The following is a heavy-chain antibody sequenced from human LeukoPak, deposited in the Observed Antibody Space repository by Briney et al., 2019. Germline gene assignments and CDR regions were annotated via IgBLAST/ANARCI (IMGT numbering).Heavy chain of an antibody. J-gene: IGHJ4*02. D-gene: IGHD2-21*02. CDR1: GFTFGDYA. V-gene: IGHV3-49*04. CDR3: TTDRRSGDGDFFDY. CDR2: IRSKAYGGTT. Sequence: GGSLRLSCTASGFTFGDYAMSWVRQAPGKGLEWVGFIRSKAYGGTTIYAASVKGRFTISRDDSKNTLYLQMNSLKTEDTAVYYCTTDRRSGDGDFFDYWGQGTLVTVSS.